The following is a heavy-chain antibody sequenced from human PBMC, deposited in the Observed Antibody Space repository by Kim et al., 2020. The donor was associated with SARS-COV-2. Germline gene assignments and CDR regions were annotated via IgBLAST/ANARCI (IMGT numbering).Heavy chain of an antibody. V-gene: IGHV3-15*01. Sequence: GGSLRLSCAASGFTFSNAWMSWVRQAPGKGLEWVGRIKSKTDGGTTDYAAPVKGRFTISRDDSKNTLYLQMNSLKTEDTAVYYCTTRASGYSSSWYDGGGRNYYYYYGMDVWGQGTTVTVSS. CDR1: GFTFSNAW. J-gene: IGHJ6*02. D-gene: IGHD6-13*01. CDR2: IKSKTDGGTT. CDR3: TTRASGYSSSWYDGGGRNYYYYYGMDV.